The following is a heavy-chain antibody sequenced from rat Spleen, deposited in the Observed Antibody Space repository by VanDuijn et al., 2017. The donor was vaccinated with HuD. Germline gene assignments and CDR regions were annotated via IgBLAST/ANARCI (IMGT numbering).Heavy chain of an antibody. CDR2: ISYDGSIT. CDR1: GFIFSDYY. V-gene: IGHV5-29*01. Sequence: EVQLVESDGGLVQPGRSLNLSCVASGFIFSDYYMAWVRQAPTKGLEWVATISYDGSITYYRDSVKGRFTISRDNAKSTLYLQMDSLRSEDTATYYCARRRRDWFYFDYWGQGTLVTVSS. CDR3: ARRRRDWFYFDY. D-gene: IGHD1-1*01. J-gene: IGHJ3*01.